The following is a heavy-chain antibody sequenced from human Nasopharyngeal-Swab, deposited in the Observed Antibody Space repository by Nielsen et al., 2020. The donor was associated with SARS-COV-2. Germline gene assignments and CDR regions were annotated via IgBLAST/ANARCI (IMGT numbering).Heavy chain of an antibody. D-gene: IGHD6-13*01. CDR3: GSSSWYNYYGMDV. J-gene: IGHJ6*02. Sequence: ASVKVFCKASGYTFTSYYMHWVRQAPGQGLEWMGIINPSGGSTSYAQKFQGRVTMTRDTSTSTVYMELSSLRSEDTAVYYCGSSSWYNYYGMDVWGQGTTVTVSS. V-gene: IGHV1-46*03. CDR2: INPSGGST. CDR1: GYTFTSYY.